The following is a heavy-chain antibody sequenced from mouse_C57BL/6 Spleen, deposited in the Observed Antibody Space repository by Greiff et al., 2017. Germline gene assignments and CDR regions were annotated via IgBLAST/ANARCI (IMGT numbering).Heavy chain of an antibody. CDR3: ARLDGSSLYWYFDV. J-gene: IGHJ1*03. CDR1: GFTFTAYY. D-gene: IGHD1-1*01. CDR2: IRNKANGYTT. V-gene: IGHV7-3*01. Sequence: VQLKESGGGLVQPGGSLSLSCAASGFTFTAYYMSWVRQPPGKALEWLGFIRNKANGYTTEYSASVKGRFTISRDNSQSILYLQMNALRAEDSATYYCARLDGSSLYWYFDVWGTGTTVTVSS.